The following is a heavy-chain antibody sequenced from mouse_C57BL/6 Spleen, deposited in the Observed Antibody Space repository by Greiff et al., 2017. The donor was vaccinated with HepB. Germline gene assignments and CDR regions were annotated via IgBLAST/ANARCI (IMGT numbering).Heavy chain of an antibody. J-gene: IGHJ3*01. V-gene: IGHV1-82*01. CDR3: ARSFYSNYPAWFAY. Sequence: QVQLKESGPELVKPGASVKISCKASGYAFSSSWMNWVKQRPGKGLEWIGRIYPGDGDTNYNGKFKGKATLTADKSSSTAYMQLSSLTSEDSAVYFCARSFYSNYPAWFAYWGQRTLVTVSA. D-gene: IGHD2-5*01. CDR2: IYPGDGDT. CDR1: GYAFSSSW.